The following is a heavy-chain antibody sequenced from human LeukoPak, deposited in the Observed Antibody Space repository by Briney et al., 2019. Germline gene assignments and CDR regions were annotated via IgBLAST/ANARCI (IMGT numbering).Heavy chain of an antibody. CDR3: ARDPLFGSGSPYFDY. CDR1: GSTFSSYS. J-gene: IGHJ4*02. Sequence: GGSLRLSCAVSGSTFSSYSMNWVRQAPGKGLEWVSSISSSSSYIYYADSVKGRFTISRDNAKNSLYLQMNSLRAEDTAVYYCARDPLFGSGSPYFDYWGQGTLVTVSS. CDR2: ISSSSSYI. D-gene: IGHD3-10*01. V-gene: IGHV3-21*01.